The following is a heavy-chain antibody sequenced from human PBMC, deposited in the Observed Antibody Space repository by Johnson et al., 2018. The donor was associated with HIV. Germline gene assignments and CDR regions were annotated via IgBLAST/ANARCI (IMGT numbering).Heavy chain of an antibody. CDR3: TTEVIQWWHQVGLTRSFDI. CDR1: GFTFSNAW. CDR2: IKSKGDGGTV. J-gene: IGHJ3*02. Sequence: VQVVESGGGLVQPGRSLRLSCVASGFTFSNAWMSWVRQAPGKGLEWVGRIKSKGDGGTVDYAAPVIGRFKISRDDSKNTLNLQMNSLKSEDTAVYYCTTEVIQWWHQVGLTRSFDIWGQGTMVTVSS. V-gene: IGHV3-15*01. D-gene: IGHD2-15*01.